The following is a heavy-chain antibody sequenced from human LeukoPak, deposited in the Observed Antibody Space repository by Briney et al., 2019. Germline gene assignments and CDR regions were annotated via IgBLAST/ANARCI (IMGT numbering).Heavy chain of an antibody. Sequence: GASVKVSCKASGGTFSSYAISWVRQAPGQGLEWTGGIIPIFGTANYAQKFQGRVTITADESTSTAYMELSSLRSEDTAVYYCARSRITMIRGNYFDYWGQGTLVTVSS. CDR2: IIPIFGTA. J-gene: IGHJ4*02. D-gene: IGHD3-22*01. CDR1: GGTFSSYA. CDR3: ARSRITMIRGNYFDY. V-gene: IGHV1-69*13.